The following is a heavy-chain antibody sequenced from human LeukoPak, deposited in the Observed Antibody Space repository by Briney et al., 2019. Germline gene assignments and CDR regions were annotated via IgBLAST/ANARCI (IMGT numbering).Heavy chain of an antibody. Sequence: GESLKISCKGSGYSFTSYWIGWVRQMPGKGLGWMGIIYPGDSDTRYRPSFQGQVTISADKSISPAYLQWGSLKASGHAMYYLARLHLDGSHYSYYLDVWGKGTPVTVSS. V-gene: IGHV5-51*01. CDR2: IYPGDSDT. D-gene: IGHD1-26*01. J-gene: IGHJ6*03. CDR1: GYSFTSYW. CDR3: ARLHLDGSHYSYYLDV.